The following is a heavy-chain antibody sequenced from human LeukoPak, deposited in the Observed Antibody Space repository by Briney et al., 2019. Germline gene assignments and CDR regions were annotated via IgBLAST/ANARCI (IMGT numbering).Heavy chain of an antibody. CDR3: ARGTLRFLEWPGFDP. V-gene: IGHV4-59*01. J-gene: IGHJ5*02. Sequence: PSETLSLTCTVSGGSISSYYGTWIRQPPGKGLEWIGNIYYNGNTNYNPSLKSRVTMSVDTSNNHFSLRLSSVTAADTAVYYCARGTLRFLEWPGFDPWGQGTLVTVSS. CDR2: IYYNGNT. D-gene: IGHD3-3*01. CDR1: GGSISSYY.